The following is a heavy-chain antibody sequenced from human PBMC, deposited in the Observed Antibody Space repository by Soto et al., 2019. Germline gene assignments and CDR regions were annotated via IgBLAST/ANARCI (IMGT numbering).Heavy chain of an antibody. D-gene: IGHD6-19*01. CDR2: IKSKADGGTT. CDR3: TTDPPGSSGPVHIDY. V-gene: IGHV3-15*01. J-gene: IGHJ4*02. CDR1: GFTFSNAW. Sequence: GGSLRLSCAASGFTFSNAWMSWVRQAPXKGLEWVGRIKSKADGGTTDYAAPVKGRFTISRDDSKNTLYLQMNSLKTEDTAVYYCTTDPPGSSGPVHIDYGGKGPLVTVSS.